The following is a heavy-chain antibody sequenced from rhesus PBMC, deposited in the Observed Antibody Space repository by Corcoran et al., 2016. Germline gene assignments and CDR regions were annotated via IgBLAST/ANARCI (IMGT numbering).Heavy chain of an antibody. Sequence: EVQLVESGGGLAKPGGSLRLSCAASGFTFSSYWMNWVRQAPVNGLEWVSAINSGGGSTYYADSVKGRFTISRDNSKNTLSLQMNSLRAEDTAVYYCAKIEPPFDYWGQGVLVTVSS. CDR3: AKIEPPFDY. V-gene: IGHV3S25*01. CDR1: GFTFSSYW. CDR2: INSGGGST. J-gene: IGHJ4*01.